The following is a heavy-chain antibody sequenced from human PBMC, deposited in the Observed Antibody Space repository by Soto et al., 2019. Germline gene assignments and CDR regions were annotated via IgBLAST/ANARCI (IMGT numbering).Heavy chain of an antibody. CDR1: GFTFSSYG. CDR2: ISYDGSNK. CDR3: AKDAWWEQIVGYFDY. Sequence: PGGSLRLSCAASGFTFSSYGMHWVRQAPGKGLEWVAVISYDGSNKYYADSVKGRFTISRDNSKNTLYLQMNSLRAEDTAVYYCAKDAWWEQIVGYFDYWGQGTLVTVSS. D-gene: IGHD2-15*01. J-gene: IGHJ4*02. V-gene: IGHV3-30*18.